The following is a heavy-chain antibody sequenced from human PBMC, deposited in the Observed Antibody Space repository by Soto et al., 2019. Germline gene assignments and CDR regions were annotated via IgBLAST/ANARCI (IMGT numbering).Heavy chain of an antibody. CDR2: IYPGDSDT. D-gene: IGHD2-2*01. J-gene: IGHJ3*02. CDR3: ARPELAPPVDGAFDT. Sequence: PGESLKISCKGSGYSFTSYWIGWVRQMPGKGLEWMGIIYPGDSDTRYSPSFQGQVTISADKSISTAYLQWSSLKASDTAMYYCARPELAPPVDGAFDTWGQGTMVTVSS. CDR1: GYSFTSYW. V-gene: IGHV5-51*01.